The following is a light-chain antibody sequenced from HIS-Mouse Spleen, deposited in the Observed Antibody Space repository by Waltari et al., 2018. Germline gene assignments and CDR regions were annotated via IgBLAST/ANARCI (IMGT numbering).Light chain of an antibody. J-gene: IGLJ3*02. V-gene: IGLV2-23*01. CDR1: SSDVGGYNY. CDR2: EGS. CDR3: CSYAGSSTWV. Sequence: QSALTQPASVSGSPGQSHTISCTGTSSDVGGYNYVSWYQQHPGKAPKLMIYEGSKRPSGVSNRFSGSKTGNTASLTISGLQAEDEADYYCCSYAGSSTWVFGGGTKLTVL.